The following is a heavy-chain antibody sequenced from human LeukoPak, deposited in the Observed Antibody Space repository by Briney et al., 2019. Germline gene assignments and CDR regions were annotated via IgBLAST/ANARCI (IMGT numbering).Heavy chain of an antibody. CDR2: IYYSGST. D-gene: IGHD2-21*01. CDR1: GDSFSSCY. V-gene: IGHV4-59*01. CDR3: AGVSNGFILF. J-gene: IGHJ4*02. Sequence: PSETLTLTCSVSGDSFSSCYWSWIRQPPGKGLEWIGYIYYSGSTNYNPSLKSRVTISVDTSKNQFSLKLSSVTAADTAVYYCAGVSNGFILFWGQGTLVTVSS.